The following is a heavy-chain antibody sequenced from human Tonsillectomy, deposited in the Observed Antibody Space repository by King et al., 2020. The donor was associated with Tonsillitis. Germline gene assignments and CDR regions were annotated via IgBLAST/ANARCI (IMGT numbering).Heavy chain of an antibody. D-gene: IGHD2-2*01. Sequence: VQLVESGGGVVQPGRSLRLSCAASGFTFSSYGMHWVRQAPGKGLEWVAVIWYDGSNKYYADSVKGRFTISRDNSNNTLYLQMNSLRAEDTAVYYCARDLVGYCSSTSCHHFDYWGQGTLVTVSS. CDR2: IWYDGSNK. CDR1: GFTFSSYG. CDR3: ARDLVGYCSSTSCHHFDY. V-gene: IGHV3-33*01. J-gene: IGHJ4*02.